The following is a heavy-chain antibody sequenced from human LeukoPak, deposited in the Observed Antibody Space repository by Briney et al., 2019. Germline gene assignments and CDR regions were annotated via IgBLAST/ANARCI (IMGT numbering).Heavy chain of an antibody. CDR1: GGTFSSYA. D-gene: IGHD6-19*01. Sequence: GSSVKVSCKASGGTFSSYAISWVRQAPGQGLEWMGGIIPIFGTANYAQKFQGGVTITTDESTSTAYMELSSLRSEDTAVYYCARGSVAVAGNWFDPWGQGTLVTVSS. J-gene: IGHJ5*02. V-gene: IGHV1-69*05. CDR2: IIPIFGTA. CDR3: ARGSVAVAGNWFDP.